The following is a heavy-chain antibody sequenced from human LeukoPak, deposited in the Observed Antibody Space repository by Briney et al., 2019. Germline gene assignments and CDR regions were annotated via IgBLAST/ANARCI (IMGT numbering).Heavy chain of an antibody. V-gene: IGHV4-34*01. CDR3: ALGILSNWFDP. Sequence: SETLSLTCAVYGGSFSGYYWSWIRQPPGKGLEWIGEINHSGSTNYNPSLKSRVTISVDTSKNQFSLQLNSVTPEDTAVYYCALGILSNWFDPWGQGTLVTVSS. CDR2: INHSGST. J-gene: IGHJ5*02. CDR1: GGSFSGYY. D-gene: IGHD7-27*01.